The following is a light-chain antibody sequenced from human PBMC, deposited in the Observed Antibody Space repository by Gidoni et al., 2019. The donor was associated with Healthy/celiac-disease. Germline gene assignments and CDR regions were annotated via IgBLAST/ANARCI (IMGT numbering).Light chain of an antibody. J-gene: IGKJ5*01. CDR2: GAS. V-gene: IGKV3-15*01. CDR1: QSVSSN. Sequence: EIVMTQSPATLSVSQGERATLSCRASQSVSSNLAWSQQKPGQAPRLLIYGASTRATGIPARFSGSGSGTEFTLTISSLQSEDFAVYYCQQYNNWPPVTFGQGTRLEIK. CDR3: QQYNNWPPVT.